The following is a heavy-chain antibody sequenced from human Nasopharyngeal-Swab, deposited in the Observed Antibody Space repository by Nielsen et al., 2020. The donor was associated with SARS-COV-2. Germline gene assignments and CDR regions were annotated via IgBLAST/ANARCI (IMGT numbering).Heavy chain of an antibody. D-gene: IGHD6-19*01. V-gene: IGHV3-33*01. CDR3: ARGSVAGPFDY. J-gene: IGHJ4*02. CDR2: IWYDGNNK. Sequence: WIRQPPGKGLEWVAIIWYDGNNKYYGDSEKGRFTISRDNSKNTLYLQMYSLRAEDSAVYYCARGSVAGPFDYWGQGTLVTVSS.